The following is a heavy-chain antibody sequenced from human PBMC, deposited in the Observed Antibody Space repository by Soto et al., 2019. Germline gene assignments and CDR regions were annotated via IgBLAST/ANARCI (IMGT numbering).Heavy chain of an antibody. Sequence: QVQLVQSGAEVKTPGSSVKVSCKAYGGIFSTYAISWVRQAPGQGLEWMGGIIPILGTANYAQNFQGRATITADESTSTAYMELSSLRSDDTAVFYCARGGRYCSGGTCTYYYGMDVWGQGTTVTVSS. V-gene: IGHV1-69*01. CDR2: IIPILGTA. D-gene: IGHD2-15*01. J-gene: IGHJ6*02. CDR1: GGIFSTYA. CDR3: ARGGRYCSGGTCTYYYGMDV.